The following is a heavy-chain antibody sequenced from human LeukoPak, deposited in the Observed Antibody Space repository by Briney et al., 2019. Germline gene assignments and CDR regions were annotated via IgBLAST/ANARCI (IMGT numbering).Heavy chain of an antibody. D-gene: IGHD3-22*01. V-gene: IGHV3-21*01. CDR2: ISSSSSYI. CDR1: GFTFSSYS. CDR3: ARDNDSNYYYYGMDI. Sequence: GGSLRLSCAASGFTFSSYSMNWVRQAPGKGLEWVSSISSSSSYIHYADSVKGRFTISRDNAKNSLYLQMNSLRAEDTAVYYCARDNDSNYYYYGMDIWGQGTTVTVSS. J-gene: IGHJ6*02.